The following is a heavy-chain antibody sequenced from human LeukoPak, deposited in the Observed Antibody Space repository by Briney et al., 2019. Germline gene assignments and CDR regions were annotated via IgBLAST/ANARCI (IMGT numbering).Heavy chain of an antibody. V-gene: IGHV1-46*01. Sequence: ASVKVSCKASGYTFTSYYMHWVRQAPGQGLEWMGIINPSGGSTSYAQKFQGRVTMTRDTSTGTVYMELSSLRSEDTAVYYCASAVTPGKFDYWGQGTLVTVSS. D-gene: IGHD4-17*01. CDR1: GYTFTSYY. J-gene: IGHJ4*02. CDR3: ASAVTPGKFDY. CDR2: INPSGGST.